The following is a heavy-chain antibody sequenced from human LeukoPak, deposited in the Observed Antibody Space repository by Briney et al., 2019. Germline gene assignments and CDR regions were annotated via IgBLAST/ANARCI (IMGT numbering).Heavy chain of an antibody. CDR1: GYIFPGYY. D-gene: IGHD3-10*02. Sequence: GSVKVSCKASGYIFPGYYMHWVRQVPGQGLQWMGWLNPNSGDTNYAPKFQGRVTLTGDMAITTAYMELSSLTSDDTALYYCVRLEGRTCSGFDYWGQGSLVTVSS. V-gene: IGHV1-2*02. CDR3: VRLEGRTCSGFDY. J-gene: IGHJ4*02. CDR2: LNPNSGDT.